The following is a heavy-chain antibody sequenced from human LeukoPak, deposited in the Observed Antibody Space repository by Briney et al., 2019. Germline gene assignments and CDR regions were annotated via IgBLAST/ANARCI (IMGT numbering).Heavy chain of an antibody. CDR2: INSDGRIT. D-gene: IGHD6-13*01. CDR3: ARGKSSKQQVARLLDY. V-gene: IGHV3-74*01. Sequence: GGSLRLSCAASGFTFSDYWMHWVRQASGKGLVGVSRINSDGRITSYADSVKGRFTISRDNAKNSLYLQMNSLRAEDTAVYYCARGKSSKQQVARLLDYWGQGTLVTVSS. J-gene: IGHJ4*02. CDR1: GFTFSDYW.